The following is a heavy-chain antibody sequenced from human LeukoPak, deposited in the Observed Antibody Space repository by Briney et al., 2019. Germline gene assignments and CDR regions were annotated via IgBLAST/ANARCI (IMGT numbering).Heavy chain of an antibody. Sequence: SETLSLTCTVSGGSIRSSSYYWGWIRRPTGKGMEWIGSIYYSGSTYYNPSLKSRVTISVDTSKNQFSLKLSSVTAADTAVYYCARQWDSSSWYAWGQGTLVTVSS. CDR2: IYYSGST. V-gene: IGHV4-39*01. J-gene: IGHJ4*02. CDR1: GGSIRSSSYY. D-gene: IGHD6-13*01. CDR3: ARQWDSSSWYA.